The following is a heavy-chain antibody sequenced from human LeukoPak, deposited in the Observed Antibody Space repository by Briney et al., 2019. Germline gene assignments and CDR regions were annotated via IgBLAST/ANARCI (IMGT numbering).Heavy chain of an antibody. Sequence: SETLSLTCAVYGGSFSGYYWSWIRQPPGKGLEWIGEINHSGSTNYNPSLKSRVTISVDTSKNQFSLKLSSVTAADTAVYYCARGGLTTVTTYGWLDPWGQGTLVTVSS. V-gene: IGHV4-34*01. CDR2: INHSGST. CDR1: GGSFSGYY. CDR3: ARGGLTTVTTYGWLDP. J-gene: IGHJ5*02. D-gene: IGHD4-17*01.